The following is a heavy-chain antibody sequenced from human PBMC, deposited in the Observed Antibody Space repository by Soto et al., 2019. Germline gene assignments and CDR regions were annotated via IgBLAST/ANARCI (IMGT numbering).Heavy chain of an antibody. Sequence: EVQLVESGGGSVQPGESLRLSCLASGFSFSTYWMSWVRQAPGKGLEWVARIKQDGGEKYYVDSVKGRFTVSRDNAKSSLYLQLHTLSADDAVIYYCVRDQLILPADDFYYGVDVWGQGTTVTVSS. CDR1: GFSFSTYW. CDR2: IKQDGGEK. V-gene: IGHV3-7*03. CDR3: VRDQLILPADDFYYGVDV. J-gene: IGHJ6*02.